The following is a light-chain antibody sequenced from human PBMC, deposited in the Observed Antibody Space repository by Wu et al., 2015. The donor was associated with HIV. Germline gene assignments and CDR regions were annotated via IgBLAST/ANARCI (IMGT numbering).Light chain of an antibody. CDR3: QQSNNWPLT. CDR2: DAS. Sequence: EIVLTQSPATLSLSPGERATLSCRASQSVSSYLAWYQQKPGQAPRLLIDDASNRATGIPARFSGRGSGRDFTLTISSLEPEDFAVYYCQQSNNWPLTFGQGTRLEIK. CDR1: QSVSSY. V-gene: IGKV3-11*02. J-gene: IGKJ5*01.